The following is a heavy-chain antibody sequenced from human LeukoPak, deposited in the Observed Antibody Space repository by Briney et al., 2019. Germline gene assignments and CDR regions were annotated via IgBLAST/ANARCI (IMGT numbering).Heavy chain of an antibody. Sequence: KTSETLSLTCTVSGGSISSSSYYRGWIRQPPGKGLEWIGSIYYSGSTYYNPSLKSRVTISVDTSKNQFSLKLSSVTAADTAVYYCARQITGIAAAGGKDYWGQGTLVTVSS. J-gene: IGHJ4*02. D-gene: IGHD6-13*01. CDR2: IYYSGST. CDR1: GGSISSSSYY. V-gene: IGHV4-39*01. CDR3: ARQITGIAAAGGKDY.